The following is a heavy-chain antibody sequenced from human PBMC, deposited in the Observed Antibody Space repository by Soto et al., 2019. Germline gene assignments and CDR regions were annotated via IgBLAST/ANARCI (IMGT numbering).Heavy chain of an antibody. Sequence: QITLKESGPTLVKPTQTLTLTCTFSGFSLTTIGVGVGWIRQPPGEALEWLALIYWDDEKRYRPSLKRRLTITDDTSKNQVVLAMNNMDPVDTATYFCVHLPDSSGWGDTWFAPWGQGTLVTVSS. CDR1: GFSLTTIGVG. D-gene: IGHD6-19*01. V-gene: IGHV2-5*02. CDR2: IYWDDEK. CDR3: VHLPDSSGWGDTWFAP. J-gene: IGHJ5*02.